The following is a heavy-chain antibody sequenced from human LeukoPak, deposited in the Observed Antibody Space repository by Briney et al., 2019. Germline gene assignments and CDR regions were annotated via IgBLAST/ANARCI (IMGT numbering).Heavy chain of an antibody. J-gene: IGHJ4*02. CDR1: GYTFTSYA. D-gene: IGHD2-2*01. V-gene: IGHV7-4-1*02. Sequence: ASVKVSCKASGYTFTSYAMNWVRQAPGQGLEWMGWINTNTGNPTYAQGFTGRFVFSLDTSVSTAYLQISSLKAEDTAVYYCARDGGETGGYCSSTSCSFDYWGQGTLVTVSS. CDR3: ARDGGETGGYCSSTSCSFDY. CDR2: INTNTGNP.